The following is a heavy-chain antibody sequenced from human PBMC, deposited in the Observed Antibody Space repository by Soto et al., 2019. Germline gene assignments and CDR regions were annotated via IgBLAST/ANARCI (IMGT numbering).Heavy chain of an antibody. D-gene: IGHD3-10*01. CDR1: GYTFTSYY. Sequence: ASVKVSCKASGYTFTSYYMQWVRQAPGQGLEWMGWINSNSGDTNYAQKFQGRVTMTRDTSISRVYMELSRLRSDDTAVYYCARDVHYGSGPYYYYYYGMDVLGQGTTVTASS. V-gene: IGHV1-2*02. J-gene: IGHJ6*02. CDR3: ARDVHYGSGPYYYYYYGMDV. CDR2: INSNSGDT.